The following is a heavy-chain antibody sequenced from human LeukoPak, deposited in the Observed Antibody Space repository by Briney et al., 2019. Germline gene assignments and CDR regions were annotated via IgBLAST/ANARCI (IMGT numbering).Heavy chain of an antibody. J-gene: IGHJ4*02. CDR1: GFTFSSYA. V-gene: IGHV3-23*01. Sequence: GGSLRLSCAASGFTFSSYAMSWVRRAPGKGLEWVSAISGSGGSTYYADSVKGRFTISRDNSKNTLYLQMNSLRAEDTAVYYCAKDLNDDCGGDYFDWWGQGTLVTVSS. D-gene: IGHD2-21*01. CDR2: ISGSGGST. CDR3: AKDLNDDCGGDYFDW.